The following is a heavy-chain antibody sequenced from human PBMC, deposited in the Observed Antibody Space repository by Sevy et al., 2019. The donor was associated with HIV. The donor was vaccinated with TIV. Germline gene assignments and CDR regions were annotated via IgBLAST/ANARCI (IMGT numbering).Heavy chain of an antibody. CDR1: GFIFSTYG. D-gene: IGHD6-13*01. Sequence: GGSLRLSCAASGFIFSTYGMHWVRQAPGKGLEWVALIWYDGSSQYYAYSVQGRFTISRDNSKNTLDLQMNSLRAEDTAVYYCVSGASIAAAGNFAYWGQGTLVTVSS. CDR3: VSGASIAAAGNFAY. V-gene: IGHV3-33*08. J-gene: IGHJ4*02. CDR2: IWYDGSSQ.